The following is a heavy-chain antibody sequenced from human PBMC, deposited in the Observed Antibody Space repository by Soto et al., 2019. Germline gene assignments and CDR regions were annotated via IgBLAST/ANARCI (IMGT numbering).Heavy chain of an antibody. CDR1: GYSFTSFW. V-gene: IGHV5-10-1*01. CDR3: ARRAEKQVHGKYYYGMDV. D-gene: IGHD4-17*01. J-gene: IGHJ6*02. CDR2: IDPNDSYT. Sequence: GESLKISCKGSGYSFTSFWINWVRQMPGKGLEWMGAIDPNDSYTNYSPSFQGHVTISADKSISTAYLQWSSLKASDTAMYYCARRAEKQVHGKYYYGMDVWGQGTTVTVSS.